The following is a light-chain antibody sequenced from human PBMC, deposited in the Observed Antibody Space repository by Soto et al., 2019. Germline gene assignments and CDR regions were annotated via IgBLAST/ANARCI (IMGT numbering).Light chain of an antibody. CDR2: GAS. J-gene: IGKJ1*01. V-gene: IGKV3-15*01. Sequence: EIVMTQSPATLSVSPGERATLSCMASQRVSSNLAWYQQKPGQAPRLLIYGASTRATGIPARFSGSGSGTEFPLTISSLQSEDFAVSYCQQYNNWWTFGQGTKVEIK. CDR1: QRVSSN. CDR3: QQYNNWWT.